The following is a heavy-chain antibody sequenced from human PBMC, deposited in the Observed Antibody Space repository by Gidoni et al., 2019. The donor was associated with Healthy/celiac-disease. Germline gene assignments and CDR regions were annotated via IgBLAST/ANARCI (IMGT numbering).Heavy chain of an antibody. Sequence: EVQLVESGGGLVQPWGSLRLSCAASGFTFSSYAMSWVRQAPGKGLEWVSAISGSGGSTYYADSVKGRFTISRDNSKNTLYLQMNSLRAEDTAVYYCAKDVQPRNVLLGPENDYWGQGTLVTVSS. V-gene: IGHV3-23*04. CDR2: ISGSGGST. D-gene: IGHD3-10*01. J-gene: IGHJ4*02. CDR3: AKDVQPRNVLLGPENDY. CDR1: GFTFSSYA.